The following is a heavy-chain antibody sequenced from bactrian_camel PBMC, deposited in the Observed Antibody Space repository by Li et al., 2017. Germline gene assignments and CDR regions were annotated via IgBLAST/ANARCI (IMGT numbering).Heavy chain of an antibody. J-gene: IGHJ4*01. Sequence: HVQLVESGGGSVQAGGSLRLSCSASRFYYTSNCMGWFRQIPGESREAVAAMDSDGSRLVAKSVKGRFTISKDSAKNTLDLQMNGLKPEDTAMYYCAAAEWCTVVPNNGRAYEYAYWGQGTQVTVS. CDR2: MDSDGSR. V-gene: IGHV3S53*01. CDR3: AAAEWCTVVPNNGRAYEYAY. D-gene: IGHD6*01. CDR1: RFYYTSNC.